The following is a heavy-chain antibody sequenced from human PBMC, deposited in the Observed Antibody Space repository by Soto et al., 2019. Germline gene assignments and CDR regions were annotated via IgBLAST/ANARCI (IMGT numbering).Heavy chain of an antibody. CDR1: GGSISSYY. Sequence: TVSGGSISSYYWSWIRQPPGKGLEWIGYIYYSGSTNYNPSLKSRVTISVDTSKNQFSLKLSSVTAADTAVYYCARQTTMVRGVINRYYYYYMDVWGKGTTVTVSS. D-gene: IGHD3-10*01. CDR2: IYYSGST. CDR3: ARQTTMVRGVINRYYYYYMDV. J-gene: IGHJ6*03. V-gene: IGHV4-59*08.